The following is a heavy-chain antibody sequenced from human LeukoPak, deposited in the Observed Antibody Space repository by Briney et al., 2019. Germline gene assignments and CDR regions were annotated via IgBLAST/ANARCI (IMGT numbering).Heavy chain of an antibody. CDR3: AREVEWLLGSLPDDAFDI. J-gene: IGHJ3*02. D-gene: IGHD3-3*01. CDR2: IYYSGST. Sequence: SEFLSLTCTVSGGSISSGDYYWGWIRQPPGKGLEWIGYIYYSGSTYYNPSLKSRVTISVDTSKNQFSLKLSSVTAADTAVYYCAREVEWLLGSLPDDAFDIWGQGTMVTVSS. V-gene: IGHV4-30-4*01. CDR1: GGSISSGDYY.